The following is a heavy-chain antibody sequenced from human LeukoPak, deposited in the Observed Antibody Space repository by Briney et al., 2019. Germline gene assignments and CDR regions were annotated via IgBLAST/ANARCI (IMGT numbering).Heavy chain of an antibody. CDR3: VGHQGSSTYDY. CDR2: ISYSGSP. D-gene: IGHD2/OR15-2a*01. CDR1: GGSISSYY. Sequence: PSETLSLTCTVSGGSISSYYWSWIRQPPGRGLEWIGYISYSGSPNYKASLMSPITMSVDMSKNHISLRLTSVTAADTAVYYCVGHQGSSTYDYWGQGILVTVSS. V-gene: IGHV4-59*08. J-gene: IGHJ4*02.